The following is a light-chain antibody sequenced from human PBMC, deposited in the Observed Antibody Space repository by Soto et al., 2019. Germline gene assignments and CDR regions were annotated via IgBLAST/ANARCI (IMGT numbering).Light chain of an antibody. V-gene: IGLV4-69*01. Sequence: QPVLTQSPSASASLGASVKLTCTLSSGHSSYAIAWHQQHPEKGPRYLMKRDSDGSHYKGDGIPDRFSGSISGAERYLTISSLQSEDEADYYCQTWGTGIRVFGGGTKLTVL. CDR1: SGHSSYA. J-gene: IGLJ2*01. CDR2: RDSDGSH. CDR3: QTWGTGIRV.